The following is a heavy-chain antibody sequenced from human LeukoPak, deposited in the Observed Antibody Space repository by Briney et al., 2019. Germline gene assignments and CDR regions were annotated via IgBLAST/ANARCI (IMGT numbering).Heavy chain of an antibody. J-gene: IGHJ4*02. CDR3: ARLNYDGSGYRYYFDY. CDR2: IFYSGST. CDR1: GGSISSSTYY. V-gene: IGHV4-39*01. Sequence: SETLSLTCTVSGGSISSSTYYWGWIRQPPGKGLEWIGNIFYSGSTYYNPSLKSRVTISVDTSKNQFSLKLDSVTAADTAVYYCARLNYDGSGYRYYFDYWGQGTLVTVSS. D-gene: IGHD3-22*01.